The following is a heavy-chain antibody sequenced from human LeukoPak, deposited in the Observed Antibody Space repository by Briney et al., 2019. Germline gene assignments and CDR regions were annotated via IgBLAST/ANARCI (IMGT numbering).Heavy chain of an antibody. V-gene: IGHV1-24*01. CDR2: FDPEDGET. CDR1: GYTLTELS. J-gene: IGHJ4*02. D-gene: IGHD6-13*01. Sequence: AAVNLSCKVSGYTLTELSMHWVRQAPGKGLEWMGGFDPEDGETIYAQKFQGRVTMTEDTSKDTAYMELSSLRSEDTAVYYCRIAAAGNIDYWGQGPVVRVSS. CDR3: RIAAAGNIDY.